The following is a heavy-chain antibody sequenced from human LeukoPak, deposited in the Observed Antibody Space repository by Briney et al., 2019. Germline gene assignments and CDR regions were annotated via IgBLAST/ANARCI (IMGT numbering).Heavy chain of an antibody. CDR2: ISGSAGST. CDR3: ARYCSGASCYSGLDY. V-gene: IGHV3-23*01. D-gene: IGHD2-2*01. CDR1: GFTFNNYF. Sequence: GGSLRLSCAASGFTFNNYFMTWVRQAPGKGLEWVSTISGSAGSTYYADSVKGLFTISRDNSKNTLYLQMNSLRADDTAVYYCARYCSGASCYSGLDYWGQGTLVTVSS. J-gene: IGHJ4*02.